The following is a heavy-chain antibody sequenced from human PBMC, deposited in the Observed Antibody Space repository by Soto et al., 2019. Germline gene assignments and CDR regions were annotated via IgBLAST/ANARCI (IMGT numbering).Heavy chain of an antibody. Sequence: ASVKVSCKASGGTFSSYAMHWVRQAPGQRLEWMGWINAGNGHTKDSQKVQGRVTITRDTSASTAYMELNSLRAGDTAVYYCARGRRRLRSDLVYYYYYGMDVWGQGTTVTVSS. D-gene: IGHD5-12*01. CDR2: INAGNGHT. CDR3: ARGRRRLRSDLVYYYYYGMDV. J-gene: IGHJ6*02. CDR1: GGTFSSYA. V-gene: IGHV1-3*01.